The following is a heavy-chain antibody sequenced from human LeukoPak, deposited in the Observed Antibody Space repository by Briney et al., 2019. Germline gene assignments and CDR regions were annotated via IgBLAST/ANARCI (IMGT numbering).Heavy chain of an antibody. V-gene: IGHV3-23*01. Sequence: GGSLRLSCAASGFSFTDAWMSWVRQAPGTGLEWVSAISGSGGSTYYADSVKGRFTISRDNSKNTLYLQMNSLRADDTAVYYCAKIDGSLGYCSSTSCYDGWFDPWGQGTLVTVSS. CDR3: AKIDGSLGYCSSTSCYDGWFDP. CDR1: GFSFTDAW. J-gene: IGHJ5*02. CDR2: ISGSGGST. D-gene: IGHD2-2*01.